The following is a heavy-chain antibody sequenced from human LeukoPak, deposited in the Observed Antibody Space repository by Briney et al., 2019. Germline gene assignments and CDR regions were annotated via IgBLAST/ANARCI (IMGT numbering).Heavy chain of an antibody. J-gene: IGHJ6*02. CDR3: ASDYSDTAMVYGMDV. CDR1: GYTFTSYF. V-gene: IGHV1-46*01. D-gene: IGHD5-18*01. CDR2: INPSGGST. Sequence: ASVKVSCKASGYTFTSYFMHWVRQAPGQGLEWMGIINPSGGSTSYAQKFQGRVTMTRDTSTSTVYMELSSLRSEDTAVYYCASDYSDTAMVYGMDVWGQGTTVTVSS.